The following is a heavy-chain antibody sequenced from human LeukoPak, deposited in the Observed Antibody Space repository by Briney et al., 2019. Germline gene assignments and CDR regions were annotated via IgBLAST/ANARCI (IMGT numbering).Heavy chain of an antibody. D-gene: IGHD5-18*01. CDR1: GFTFSSYS. CDR2: ISSSSSYI. CDR3: ARDLSGDTAMVADY. J-gene: IGHJ4*02. Sequence: GGSLRLSCAASGFTFSSYSMNWVRQAPGKGLEWVSSISSSSSYIYYADSVKGRFTISRDNAKNSLYLQMNSLRAEDTAVYYCARDLSGDTAMVADYWGQGTLVTVSS. V-gene: IGHV3-21*04.